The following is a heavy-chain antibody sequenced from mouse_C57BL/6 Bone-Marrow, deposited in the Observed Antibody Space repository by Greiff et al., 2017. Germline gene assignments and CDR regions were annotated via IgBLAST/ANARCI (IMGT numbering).Heavy chain of an antibody. CDR2: INPSSGYT. Sequence: VQLQQSGAELAKPGASVKLSCKASGYTFTSYWMHWVNQRPGQGLEWIGYINPSSGYTKYNQKFKDKATLTADKSSGTAYMQLSSLTDVDSSVYYCASELDGYYAMDYWGQGTSVTVSS. CDR1: GYTFTSYW. J-gene: IGHJ4*01. V-gene: IGHV1-7*01. CDR3: ASELDGYYAMDY. D-gene: IGHD2-3*01.